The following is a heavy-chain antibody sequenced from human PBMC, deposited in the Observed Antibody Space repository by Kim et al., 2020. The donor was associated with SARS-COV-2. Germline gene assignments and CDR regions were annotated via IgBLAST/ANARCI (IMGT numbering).Heavy chain of an antibody. D-gene: IGHD2-2*02. J-gene: IGHJ6*02. CDR3: ARDFWGVVPAAIGVYYYGMDV. CDR2: ISAYNGNT. Sequence: ASVKVSCKASGYTFTSYGISWVRQAPGQGLEWMGWISAYNGNTNYAQKLQGRVTMTTDTSTSTAYMELRSLRSDDTAVYYCARDFWGVVPAAIGVYYYGMDVWGQGTTVTVSS. CDR1: GYTFTSYG. V-gene: IGHV1-18*04.